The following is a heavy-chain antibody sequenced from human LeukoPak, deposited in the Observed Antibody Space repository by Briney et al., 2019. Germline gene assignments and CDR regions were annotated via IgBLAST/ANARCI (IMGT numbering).Heavy chain of an antibody. CDR3: ARSKGENYYDFWSGYGY. J-gene: IGHJ4*02. D-gene: IGHD3-3*01. CDR1: GFTFSSYW. CDR2: IKQDGSEK. Sequence: GGSLRLSCAASGFTFSSYWMSWVRQAPGKGLEWVANIKQDGSEKYYVDSVKGRFTISRDNAKNSLYLQMNSLRAEDTAVSYCARSKGENYYDFWSGYGYWGQGTLVTVSS. V-gene: IGHV3-7*01.